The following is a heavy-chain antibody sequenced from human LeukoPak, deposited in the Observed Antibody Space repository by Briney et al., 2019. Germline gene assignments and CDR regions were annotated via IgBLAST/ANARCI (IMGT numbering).Heavy chain of an antibody. J-gene: IGHJ4*02. CDR2: IRYDGSNK. CDR3: ARDLSGIAAAGFD. V-gene: IGHV3-30*02. CDR1: GFTFSSYG. D-gene: IGHD6-13*01. Sequence: GGSLRLSCAASGFTFSSYGVHWVRQAPGKGLEWVAFIRYDGSNKYYADSVKGRFTISRDNSKNTLYLQMNSLRAEDTAVYYCARDLSGIAAAGFDWGQGTLVTVSS.